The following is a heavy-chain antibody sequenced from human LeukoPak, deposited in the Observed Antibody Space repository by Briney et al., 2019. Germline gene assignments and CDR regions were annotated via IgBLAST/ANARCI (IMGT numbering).Heavy chain of an antibody. Sequence: SETLSLTCTVSGYSISSGYYWGWIRQPPGKGLEWIGSIYHSGSTYYNPSLKSRVTISVDTSKNQFSRKLSSVTAADTAVYYCAGREDCGGDCMDAFDIWGQGTMVTVSS. CDR3: AGREDCGGDCMDAFDI. J-gene: IGHJ3*02. D-gene: IGHD2-21*01. V-gene: IGHV4-38-2*02. CDR1: GYSISSGYY. CDR2: IYHSGST.